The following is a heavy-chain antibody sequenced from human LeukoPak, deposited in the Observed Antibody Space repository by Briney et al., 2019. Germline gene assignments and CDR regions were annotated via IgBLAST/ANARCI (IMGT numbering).Heavy chain of an antibody. CDR3: AISPRRPAAIGPY. D-gene: IGHD2-2*01. Sequence: ASVNVSCKASGYTFTGYYMHWVRQAPGQGLEWMEWINPNSGGTNYAQKFQGRVTMTRDTSISTAYMELSRLRSDDTAVYYCAISPRRPAAIGPYWGQGTLVTVSS. CDR1: GYTFTGYY. CDR2: INPNSGGT. J-gene: IGHJ4*02. V-gene: IGHV1-2*02.